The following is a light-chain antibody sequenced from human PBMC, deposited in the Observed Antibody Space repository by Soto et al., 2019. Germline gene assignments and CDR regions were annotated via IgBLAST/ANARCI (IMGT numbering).Light chain of an antibody. CDR2: GAS. CDR1: QGISTS. J-gene: IGKJ2*01. CDR3: QQSYSSPPT. V-gene: IGKV1-39*01. Sequence: DIQMTQSPSSLSASVGDKVSITCRASQGISTSLNWYQHKPGKAPNLLIYGASSSQSGVPSRFSGSGSGTDFTLTINGLQPEDFATYYCQQSYSSPPTFGQGTKLEI.